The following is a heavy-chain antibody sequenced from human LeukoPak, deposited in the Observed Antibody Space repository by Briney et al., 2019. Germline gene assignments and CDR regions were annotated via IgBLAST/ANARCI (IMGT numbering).Heavy chain of an antibody. CDR3: VRGSGSYYNDGDY. V-gene: IGHV3-23*01. J-gene: IGHJ4*02. D-gene: IGHD3-10*01. CDR2: ISGSGGST. Sequence: GGSLRLSCAASGFTFSSYAMSWVRQAPGKGLEWVSAISGSGGSTYYADSVKGRFTISRDNSKDTLCLQMNSLRAEDTAVYYCVRGSGSYYNDGDYWGQGTLVTVSS. CDR1: GFTFSSYA.